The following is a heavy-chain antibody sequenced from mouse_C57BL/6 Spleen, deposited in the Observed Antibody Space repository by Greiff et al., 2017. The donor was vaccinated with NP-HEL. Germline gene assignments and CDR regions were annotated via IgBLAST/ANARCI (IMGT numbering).Heavy chain of an antibody. CDR3: ARRSNSYFDY. J-gene: IGHJ2*01. CDR2: IDPSDSYT. Sequence: QVQLQQPGAELVKPGASVKLSCKASGYTFTSYWMQWVKQRPGQGLEWIGEIDPSDSYTNYNQKFKGKATLTVDTSSSTAYMQLSSLTSEDSAVYYCARRSNSYFDYWGQGTTLTVSS. D-gene: IGHD2-5*01. V-gene: IGHV1-50*01. CDR1: GYTFTSYW.